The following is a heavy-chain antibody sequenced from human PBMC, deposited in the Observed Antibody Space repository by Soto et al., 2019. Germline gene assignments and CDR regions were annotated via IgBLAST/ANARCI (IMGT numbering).Heavy chain of an antibody. CDR3: ARARYVDTAMADDY. CDR2: ISSNGGST. J-gene: IGHJ4*02. Sequence: EVQLVESGGGLVQPGGSLRLSCAASGFTFSSYAMHWVRQAPGKGLEYVSAISSNGGSTYYANSVKGRFTISRDNSKNTLYLHMGSLRAEDMAVYYCARARYVDTAMADDYWGQGTLVTVSS. V-gene: IGHV3-64*01. CDR1: GFTFSSYA. D-gene: IGHD5-18*01.